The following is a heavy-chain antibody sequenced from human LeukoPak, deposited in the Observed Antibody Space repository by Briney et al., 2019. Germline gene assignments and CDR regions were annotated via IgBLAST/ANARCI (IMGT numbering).Heavy chain of an antibody. CDR1: GYTFTGYY. CDR2: INPNSGGT. D-gene: IGHD6-19*01. Sequence: ASVKVSCKASGYTFTGYYMHWVRQAPGQGLEWMGWINPNSGGTNYAQKFQGRVTTTRDTSISTAYMELSRLRSDDTAVYYCARCSQQWLVPDFDYWGQGTLVTVSS. V-gene: IGHV1-2*02. J-gene: IGHJ4*02. CDR3: ARCSQQWLVPDFDY.